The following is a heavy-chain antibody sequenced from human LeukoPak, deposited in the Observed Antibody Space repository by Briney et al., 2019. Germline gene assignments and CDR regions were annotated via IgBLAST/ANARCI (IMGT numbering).Heavy chain of an antibody. CDR3: ARGGSPPKYSSSNYYYMDV. CDR1: GGTFSSYA. J-gene: IGHJ6*03. CDR2: IIPIFGTA. Sequence: GSSVKVSCKASGGTFSSYAISWVRQAPGQGLEWMGGIIPIFGTANYAQKFQGRVTITTDESTSTAYMELSSLRSEDTAVYYCARGGSPPKYSSSNYYYMDVWGKGTTVTVSS. V-gene: IGHV1-69*05. D-gene: IGHD6-6*01.